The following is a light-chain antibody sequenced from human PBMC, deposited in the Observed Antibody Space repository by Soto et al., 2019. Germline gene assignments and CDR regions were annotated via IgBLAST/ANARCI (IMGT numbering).Light chain of an antibody. CDR2: DVS. CDR1: SSDVGGYNY. Sequence: QSVLTQPASVSGSPGQSITISCTGTSSDVGGYNYVSWYQQHPGKAPKLMIYDVSNRPSGVSNRFSGSKSGNTASLTISGLQAEDEADYYCSSYTSTGTGSFGTGTKVTVL. J-gene: IGLJ1*01. CDR3: SSYTSTGTGS. V-gene: IGLV2-14*01.